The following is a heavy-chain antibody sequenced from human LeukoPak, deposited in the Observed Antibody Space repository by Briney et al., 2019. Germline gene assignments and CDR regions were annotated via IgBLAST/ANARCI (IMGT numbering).Heavy chain of an antibody. CDR1: GGSFSGYY. V-gene: IGHV4-34*01. CDR3: ARLGKFVGQNWFDP. D-gene: IGHD3-10*01. Sequence: SETLSLTCAVYGGSFSGYYWSWIRQPPGKGLEWIGGIYYSGSTYHNPSLKSRVTISVDASKNQFSLKLSSVTAADTAVYYCARLGKFVGQNWFDPWGQGTLVTVSS. CDR2: IYYSGST. J-gene: IGHJ5*02.